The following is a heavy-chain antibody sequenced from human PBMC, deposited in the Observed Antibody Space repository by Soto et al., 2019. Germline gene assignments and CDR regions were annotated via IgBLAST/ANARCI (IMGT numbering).Heavy chain of an antibody. Sequence: PSETLSLTCTVSGGSISSSNYYWGWIRQPPEKGLEWIGSMYYSGSTYYNPSLKSRVTISVDTSKNQLSLKLSSVTASDTAVYYCARHPYSAPYIVVVATAIVLDAFDIWGQGTMVTVSS. V-gene: IGHV4-39*01. CDR1: GGSISSSNYY. CDR3: ARHPYSAPYIVVVATAIVLDAFDI. D-gene: IGHD2-2*01. CDR2: MYYSGST. J-gene: IGHJ3*02.